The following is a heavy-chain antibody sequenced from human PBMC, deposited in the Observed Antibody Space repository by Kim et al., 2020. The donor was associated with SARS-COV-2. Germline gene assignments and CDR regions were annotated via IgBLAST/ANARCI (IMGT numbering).Heavy chain of an antibody. Sequence: DSGKGRFTISRDNTNNTLYLQMQSAMAEDTAVYYCAKGAAIFGVGTAVDPWGQGTLVTVSS. CDR3: AKGAAIFGVGTAVDP. J-gene: IGHJ5*02. D-gene: IGHD3-3*01. V-gene: IGHV3-23*01.